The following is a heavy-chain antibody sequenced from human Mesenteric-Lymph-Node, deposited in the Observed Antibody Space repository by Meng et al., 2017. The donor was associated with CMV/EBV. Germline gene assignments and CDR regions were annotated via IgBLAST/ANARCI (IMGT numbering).Heavy chain of an antibody. J-gene: IGHJ4*02. Sequence: GGSLRLSCTASGFTVSSKYMTWVRQTPGKGLEWVSIIYTAGNTYYADSVKGRFTISRDNAKNSLYLQMNSLRAEDTAAYYCARDSIASALDYWAQGILVTVSS. CDR1: GFTVSSKY. CDR2: IYTAGNT. D-gene: IGHD3-3*02. V-gene: IGHV3-66*01. CDR3: ARDSIASALDY.